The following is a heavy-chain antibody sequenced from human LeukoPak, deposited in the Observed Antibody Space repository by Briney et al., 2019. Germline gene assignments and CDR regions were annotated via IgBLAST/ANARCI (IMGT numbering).Heavy chain of an antibody. CDR2: INHSGST. CDR1: GGSFSGYY. CDR3: AGNRGLGRDY. V-gene: IGHV4-34*01. J-gene: IGHJ4*02. Sequence: SEPLSLTCAVYGGSFSGYYWSWIRQPPGKGLEWIGEINHSGSTNYNPSLKSRVTISVDTSKNQFSLKLSSVTAADTAVYYCAGNRGLGRDYWGQGTLVTVSS. D-gene: IGHD4-23*01.